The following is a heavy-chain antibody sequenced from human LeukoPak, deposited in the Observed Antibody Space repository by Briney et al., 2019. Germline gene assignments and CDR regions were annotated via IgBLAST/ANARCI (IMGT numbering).Heavy chain of an antibody. V-gene: IGHV3-23*01. Sequence: GGSLRLSCAASGFSFANYAMSWVRQAPGKGLEWVSSIRGSGGSTNYADSVKGRFTISRDNSRNTLSLQMNSLRAEDTALYYCAKGGPYSDSSQSWFAPWGQGTLVTVSS. D-gene: IGHD6-13*01. J-gene: IGHJ5*02. CDR3: AKGGPYSDSSQSWFAP. CDR1: GFSFANYA. CDR2: IRGSGGST.